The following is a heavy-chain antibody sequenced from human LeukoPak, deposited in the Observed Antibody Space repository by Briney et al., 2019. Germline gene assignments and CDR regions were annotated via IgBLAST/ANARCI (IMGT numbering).Heavy chain of an antibody. CDR1: GFTVSSNY. CDR2: IWYDGSNK. Sequence: GGSLRLSCAASGFTVSSNYMSWVRQAPGKGLEWVAVIWYDGSNKYYADSVKGRFTISRDNSKNTLYLQMNSLRAEDTAVYYCAKDISRYSSGCFDYWGQGTLVTVSS. J-gene: IGHJ4*02. CDR3: AKDISRYSSGCFDY. V-gene: IGHV3-33*06. D-gene: IGHD6-19*01.